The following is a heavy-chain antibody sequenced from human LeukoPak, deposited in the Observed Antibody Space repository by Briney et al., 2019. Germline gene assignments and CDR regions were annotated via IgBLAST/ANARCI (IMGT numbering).Heavy chain of an antibody. CDR2: ITSSGIT. J-gene: IGHJ1*01. CDR3: AEDSAWGRYDD. D-gene: IGHD3-16*01. CDR1: GFTFSNYG. Sequence: GGSLRLSCAASGFTFSNYGMNWVRQAPGKGLEWVSGITSSGITYYADSVKGRFTVSRDNSKNTLYLQMNSLRAEDRAVYYCAEDSAWGRYDDWGQGTLVTVSS. V-gene: IGHV3-23*01.